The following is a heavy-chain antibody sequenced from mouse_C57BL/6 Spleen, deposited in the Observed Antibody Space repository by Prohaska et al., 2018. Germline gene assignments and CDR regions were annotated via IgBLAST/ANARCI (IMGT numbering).Heavy chain of an antibody. CDR1: GFTFSNYW. J-gene: IGHJ2*01. CDR3: TAPAGSSDY. Sequence: EVKLEESGGGLVQPGGSMKLSCVASGFTFSNYWLNWVRQSPEKWLEWVAEIRFKVDNYATHYAESVKVRFTISRDDSTSCVYLQMNILRATDTGIYYCTAPAGSSDYWGQGTTLTVSS. D-gene: IGHD1-3*01. V-gene: IGHV6-3*01. CDR2: IRFKVDNYAT.